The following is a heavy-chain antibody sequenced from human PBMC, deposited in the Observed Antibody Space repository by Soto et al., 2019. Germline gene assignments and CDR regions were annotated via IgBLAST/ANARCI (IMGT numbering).Heavy chain of an antibody. D-gene: IGHD3-3*01. CDR1: GYTLTSYG. CDR2: ITPYNGNT. J-gene: IGHJ4*02. CDR3: ARADFDFWSGYSPFDY. V-gene: IGHV1-18*01. Sequence: QVQLVQSRAEVKKPGASVKVSCKASGYTLTSYGIRWVRQAPGQGLEWVGWITPYNGNTNYAQKLQDRVTLTTDTSTSTAYMELRSLRPDDTAVYYCARADFDFWSGYSPFDYWGQGTLVTVSS.